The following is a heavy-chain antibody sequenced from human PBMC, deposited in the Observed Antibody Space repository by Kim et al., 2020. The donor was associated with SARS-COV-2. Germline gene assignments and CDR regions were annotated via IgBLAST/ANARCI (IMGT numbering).Heavy chain of an antibody. Sequence: GGSLRLSCVASGLFFSAYGMHWVRQAPGKGLEWVAMIYFDGSQKFYGDSVKGRFTTSRDNSNDSLSLEMNNLRAEDTALYYCATIVVVRGSGHVNGFDHWGQGTLVAVSS. CDR2: IYFDGSQK. CDR1: GLFFSAYG. D-gene: IGHD3-16*01. CDR3: ATIVVVRGSGHVNGFDH. V-gene: IGHV3-33*08. J-gene: IGHJ4*02.